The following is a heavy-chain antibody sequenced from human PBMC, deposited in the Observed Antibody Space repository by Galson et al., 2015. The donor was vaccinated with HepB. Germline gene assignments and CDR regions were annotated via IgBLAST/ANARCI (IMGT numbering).Heavy chain of an antibody. CDR3: ARDFGARTYYYDSSGPREEGYFDY. CDR1: GFTFSSYS. CDR2: ISSSSSYI. V-gene: IGHV3-21*01. Sequence: SLRLSCAASGFTFSSYSMNWVRQAPGKGLEWVSSISSSSSYIYYADSVKGRFTISRDNAKNSLYLQMNSLRAEDTAVYYCARDFGARTYYYDSSGPREEGYFDYWGQGTLVTVSS. J-gene: IGHJ4*02. D-gene: IGHD3-22*01.